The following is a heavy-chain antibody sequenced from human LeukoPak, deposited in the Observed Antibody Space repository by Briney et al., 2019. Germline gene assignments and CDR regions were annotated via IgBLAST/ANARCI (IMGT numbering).Heavy chain of an antibody. Sequence: PGGSLRLSCAASGFTFSDYYMTWIRQAPGKGLEWVSYISSGIYRTYADSVKGRFTISRDNAKNSLYLQMNNLRAEDTAVYYCARDSEFFQHWGQGTLVTVSS. CDR2: ISSGIYR. CDR3: ARDSEFFQH. CDR1: GFTFSDYY. V-gene: IGHV3-11*06. J-gene: IGHJ1*01.